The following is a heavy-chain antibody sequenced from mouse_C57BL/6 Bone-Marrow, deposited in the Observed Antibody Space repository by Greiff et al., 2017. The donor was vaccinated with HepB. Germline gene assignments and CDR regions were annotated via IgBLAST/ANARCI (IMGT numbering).Heavy chain of an antibody. Sequence: QVQLQQSGSELRSPGSSVKLSCKDFDSEVFPIAYMSWVRQKPGHGFEWIGGILPSIGRTIYGEKFEDKATLDADTLSNTAYLELNSLTSEDSAIYYGARPALTGTYYFDYWGQGTTLTVSS. J-gene: IGHJ2*01. CDR3: ARPALTGTYYFDY. CDR2: ILPSIGRT. CDR1: DSEVFPIAY. D-gene: IGHD4-1*01. V-gene: IGHV15-2*01.